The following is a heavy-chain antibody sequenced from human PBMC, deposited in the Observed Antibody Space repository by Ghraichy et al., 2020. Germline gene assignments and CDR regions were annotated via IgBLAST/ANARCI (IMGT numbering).Heavy chain of an antibody. V-gene: IGHV3-48*02. Sequence: GGSLRLSCAASGFTFSSYSMNWVRQTPGKGLEWISYISSSNFILYGDSVRGRFTISRDNAKNALYLQMNSLREEDTAVYYCAREPYDSSEYYYPQTKISNYFDYWGQGSLVTVSS. CDR2: ISSSNFI. CDR1: GFTFSSYS. CDR3: AREPYDSSEYYYPQTKISNYFDY. J-gene: IGHJ4*02. D-gene: IGHD3-22*01.